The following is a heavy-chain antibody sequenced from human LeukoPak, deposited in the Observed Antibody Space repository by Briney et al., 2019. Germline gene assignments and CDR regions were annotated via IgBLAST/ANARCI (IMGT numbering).Heavy chain of an antibody. CDR3: ASAASASYFNY. J-gene: IGHJ4*02. Sequence: TGGSLRLSCAASGFTVSSNYMSWVRQAPGKGLEWDSLIYTGGNTYYADSVKGRFTISRDNSKNTLYVQMNSLRAEDTAVYFCASAASASYFNYWGQGTPVTVSS. CDR2: IYTGGNT. CDR1: GFTVSSNY. D-gene: IGHD3-3*01. V-gene: IGHV3-53*01.